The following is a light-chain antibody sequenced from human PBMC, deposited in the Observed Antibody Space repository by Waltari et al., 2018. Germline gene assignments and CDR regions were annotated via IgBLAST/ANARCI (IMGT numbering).Light chain of an antibody. J-gene: IGKJ5*01. Sequence: EIVLTQSPGTVSLSQGERANLSCRANQRVSSKLVWFQQKPGQAPRFLIFDTSYRATDIPARFSGSGSGTDFTLTISSLEPEDFAVYYCQQRTNWPPGMTFGQGTRLESK. CDR1: QRVSSK. CDR2: DTS. CDR3: QQRTNWPPGMT. V-gene: IGKV3-11*01.